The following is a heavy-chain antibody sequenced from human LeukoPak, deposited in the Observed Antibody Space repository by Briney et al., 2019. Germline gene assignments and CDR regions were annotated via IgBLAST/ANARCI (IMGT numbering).Heavy chain of an antibody. Sequence: GGSLRLSCAASGFTFSDYYMSWIRQAPGKGLEWVSYISSSGSTIYYADSVKGRFTISRDNAKNSLYLQMNSLRAEDTAVYYCARDPRTYYYDSSGYYCRRWGQGTLVTVSS. D-gene: IGHD3-22*01. V-gene: IGHV3-11*01. CDR2: ISSSGSTI. J-gene: IGHJ4*02. CDR1: GFTFSDYY. CDR3: ARDPRTYYYDSSGYYCRR.